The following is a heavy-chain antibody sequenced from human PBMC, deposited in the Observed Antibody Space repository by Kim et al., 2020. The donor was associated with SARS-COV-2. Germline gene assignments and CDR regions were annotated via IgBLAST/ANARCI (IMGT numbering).Heavy chain of an antibody. J-gene: IGHJ4*02. CDR2: INHSGST. V-gene: IGHV4-34*01. Sequence: SETLSLTCAVYGGSFSGYYWSWIRQPPGKGLEWIGEINHSGSTNYNPSLKSRVTISVDTSKNQFSLKLSSVTAADTAVYYCARSGESIGQQLVLRYFDYWGQGTLVTVSS. D-gene: IGHD6-13*01. CDR1: GGSFSGYY. CDR3: ARSGESIGQQLVLRYFDY.